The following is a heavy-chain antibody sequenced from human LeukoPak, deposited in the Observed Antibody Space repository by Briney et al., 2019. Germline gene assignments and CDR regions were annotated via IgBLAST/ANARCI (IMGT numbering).Heavy chain of an antibody. Sequence: GGSLRLSCAASGFTFSSYWMNCVRQAPGKGLEWVANIKYDGSEKYYVDSVKGRFTSSRDNAKNSLYLQMNSLRAEDTAVYYCARDIEGPGIAFDLWGQGTMLTVSS. J-gene: IGHJ3*01. D-gene: IGHD6-13*01. CDR3: ARDIEGPGIAFDL. CDR2: IKYDGSEK. CDR1: GFTFSSYW. V-gene: IGHV3-7*04.